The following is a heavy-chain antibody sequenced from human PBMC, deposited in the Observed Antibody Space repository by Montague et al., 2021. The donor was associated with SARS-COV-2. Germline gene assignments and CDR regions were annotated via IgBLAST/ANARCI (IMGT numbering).Heavy chain of an antibody. Sequence: SETLSLTCAVSGGSISSSNWWSWVRQPPGKGLEWIGEIYHSGSTNYNPSLKSRVTISVDKSKNQFSLKLSSVTAADTAVYYWARSRGRLQCPYYDYYGMDVWGQGTPVTVSS. CDR1: GGSISSSNW. V-gene: IGHV4-4*02. CDR2: IYHSGST. CDR3: ARSRGRLQCPYYDYYGMDV. D-gene: IGHD2-21*01. J-gene: IGHJ6*02.